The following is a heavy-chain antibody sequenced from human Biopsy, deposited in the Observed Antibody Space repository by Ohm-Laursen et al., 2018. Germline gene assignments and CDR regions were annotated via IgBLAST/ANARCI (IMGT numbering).Heavy chain of an antibody. Sequence: SDTLSLTCTASGGSISSYYWNWIRQPAGKGLEWIGRIYTSGSTNFNPSLKSRVTMSIDTSKNQFSLGLSSVTAADTAVYYCARAAFGPFDSWGQGALVTVSS. CDR2: IYTSGST. J-gene: IGHJ4*02. D-gene: IGHD3-16*01. CDR1: GGSISSYY. V-gene: IGHV4-4*07. CDR3: ARAAFGPFDS.